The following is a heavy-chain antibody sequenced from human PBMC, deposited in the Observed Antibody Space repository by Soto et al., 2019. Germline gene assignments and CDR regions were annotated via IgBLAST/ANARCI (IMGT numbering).Heavy chain of an antibody. D-gene: IGHD3-10*01. CDR3: FKCRGRRGFDI. V-gene: IGHV3-9*01. Sequence: PASGRKMKWVSGISWNSGSIGYADSVKGRFTISRDNAKNSLYLQMNSLRAEDTALYYFFKCRGRRGFDICVHGT. CDR2: ISWNSGSI. J-gene: IGHJ3*02.